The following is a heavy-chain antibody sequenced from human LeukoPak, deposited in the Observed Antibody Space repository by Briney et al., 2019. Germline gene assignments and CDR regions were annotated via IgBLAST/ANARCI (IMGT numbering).Heavy chain of an antibody. Sequence: SETLSLTCTVSGGSISSGSYYWGWIRQPPGKGLEWIGSIYHSGSTYYNPCLKSRVTISVDTSKNQFSLKLSSVTAADTAVYYCARQDTAMVPPGGFDYWGQGTLVTVSS. V-gene: IGHV4-39*01. J-gene: IGHJ4*02. CDR1: GGSISSGSYY. CDR2: IYHSGST. D-gene: IGHD5-18*01. CDR3: ARQDTAMVPPGGFDY.